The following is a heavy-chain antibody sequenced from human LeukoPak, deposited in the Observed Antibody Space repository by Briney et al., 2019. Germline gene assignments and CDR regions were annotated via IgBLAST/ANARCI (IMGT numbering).Heavy chain of an antibody. D-gene: IGHD6-19*01. CDR1: GFTFSNYG. J-gene: IGHJ5*01. V-gene: IGHV3-30*18. Sequence: GGSLRLSCAASGFTFSNYGMHWVRQAPGKGLEWVAVISYDGSTKYYADSVKGRFTISRDNSKNALYLEINSLRTEDTALYYCAKTSGGSGWDNWFDSWGQGTLVIVSS. CDR3: AKTSGGSGWDNWFDS. CDR2: ISYDGSTK.